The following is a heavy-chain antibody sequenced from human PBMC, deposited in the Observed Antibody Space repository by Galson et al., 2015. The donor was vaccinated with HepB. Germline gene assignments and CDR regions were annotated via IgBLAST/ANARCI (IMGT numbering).Heavy chain of an antibody. CDR3: TRPGYGSSWFLDYAHGVDV. Sequence: SLRLSCAASGFTFSGSGIHWVRQAPGQGLEWVGRIRNGANYYATAYAPSVSGRFTVSRDDLKSTAYLQMNSLTPEDTAVYYCTRPGYGSSWFLDYAHGVDVWGQGTTVIVS. J-gene: IGHJ6*02. CDR1: GFTFSGSG. D-gene: IGHD3/OR15-3a*01. V-gene: IGHV3-73*01. CDR2: IRNGANYYAT.